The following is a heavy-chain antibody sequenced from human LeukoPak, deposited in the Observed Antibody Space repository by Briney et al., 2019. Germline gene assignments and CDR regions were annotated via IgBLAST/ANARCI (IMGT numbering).Heavy chain of an antibody. CDR3: ASGRHDFLH. CDR1: GFVFSTYW. Sequence: PGGSLRLSCAASGFVFSTYWMTWVRQAPGKGLEWVANINQDGTEEHYVDSSLKGRFTISRDNAKNSLYLQMTSLRVEDTAVYYCASGRHDFLHWGQGTLVTVSS. CDR2: INQDGTEE. D-gene: IGHD3/OR15-3a*01. V-gene: IGHV3-7*01. J-gene: IGHJ4*02.